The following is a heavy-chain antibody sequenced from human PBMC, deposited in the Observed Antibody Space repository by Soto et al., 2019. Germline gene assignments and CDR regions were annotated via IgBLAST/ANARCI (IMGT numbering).Heavy chain of an antibody. CDR3: TRRASSSFYHFGF. J-gene: IGHJ4*02. Sequence: PGESLKISCQASGYSFTAYWITWVRQMPGKGLEWMATIDPSDSYVDYSPSFRGHVTFSVDRSITTVYLQWNSLKASDNAMYFCTRRASSSFYHFGFWGQGXLVTVYS. CDR2: IDPSDSYV. D-gene: IGHD2-2*01. V-gene: IGHV5-10-1*01. CDR1: GYSFTAYW.